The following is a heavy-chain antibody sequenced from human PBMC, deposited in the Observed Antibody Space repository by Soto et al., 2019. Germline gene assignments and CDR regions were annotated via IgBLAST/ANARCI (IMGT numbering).Heavy chain of an antibody. D-gene: IGHD1-26*01. CDR1: GFTFSSYW. CDR2: INNDGSIT. V-gene: IGHV3-74*01. CDR3: AKSTGSHAS. J-gene: IGHJ5*02. Sequence: GGSLRLSCAASGFTFSSYWMHWIRQAPGKGLMWVSRINNDGSITTYADSVKGRFTISRDNAKNTLYLQMNSLRAEDTAVYYCAKSTGSHASWGQGTLVTVSS.